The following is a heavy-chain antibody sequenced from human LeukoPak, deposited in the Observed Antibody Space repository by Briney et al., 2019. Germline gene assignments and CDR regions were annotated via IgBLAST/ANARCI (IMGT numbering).Heavy chain of an antibody. CDR1: GWTFSSYA. CDR2: IIPIFGTA. CDR3: ARDSGAARPPGGYYYYYMDV. V-gene: IGHV1-69*01. J-gene: IGHJ6*03. Sequence: SSVNVSCKASGWTFSSYAISWVRQAPGQRREGVGGIIPIFGTANYAQKFQGRVTITADESTSTAYMELSSLRSEDTAVYYCARDSGAARPPGGYYYYYMDVWGKGTTVTVSS. D-gene: IGHD6-6*01.